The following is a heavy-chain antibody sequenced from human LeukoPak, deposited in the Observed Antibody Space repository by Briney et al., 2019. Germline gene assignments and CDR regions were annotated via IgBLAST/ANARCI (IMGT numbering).Heavy chain of an antibody. J-gene: IGHJ6*03. Sequence: ASETLSLTCTVSGYSISSGYYWGWIRQPPGKGLEWIGSIYHSGSTYYNPSLKSRVTISVDTSKDQFSLKLSSVTAADTAVYYCARGSAYYDTRYMDVWGKGTTVTISS. CDR1: GYSISSGYY. CDR2: IYHSGST. CDR3: ARGSAYYDTRYMDV. V-gene: IGHV4-38-2*02. D-gene: IGHD3-9*01.